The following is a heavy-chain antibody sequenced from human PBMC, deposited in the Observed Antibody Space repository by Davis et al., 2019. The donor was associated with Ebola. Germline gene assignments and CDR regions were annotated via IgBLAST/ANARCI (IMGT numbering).Heavy chain of an antibody. J-gene: IGHJ4*02. CDR2: IRDKGNSYAT. CDR3: TNQKLGSGSFDY. D-gene: IGHD7-27*01. CDR1: GFSLSIYG. Sequence: GESLKISCAASGFSLSIYGIHWVRQASGKGLEWVGRIRDKGNSYATAYAASVKGRFTISRDDSKNTAYVQMNDLQTEDTAVYFCTNQKLGSGSFDYWGQGTMVTVSS. V-gene: IGHV3-73*01.